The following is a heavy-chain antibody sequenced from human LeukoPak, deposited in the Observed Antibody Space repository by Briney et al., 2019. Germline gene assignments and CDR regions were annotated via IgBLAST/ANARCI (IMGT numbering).Heavy chain of an antibody. CDR3: ARDYGVGATGIDY. Sequence: ASVKVSCKASGYTLTGYYMHWVRQAPGQGLEWMGWINPNSGGTNYAQKFQGRVTMTRDTSISTAYMELSRLRSDDTAVYYCARDYGVGATGIDYWGQGTLVTVSS. CDR1: GYTLTGYY. J-gene: IGHJ4*02. CDR2: INPNSGGT. V-gene: IGHV1-2*02. D-gene: IGHD1-26*01.